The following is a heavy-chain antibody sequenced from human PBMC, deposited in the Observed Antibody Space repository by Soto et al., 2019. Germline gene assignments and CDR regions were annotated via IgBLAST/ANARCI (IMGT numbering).Heavy chain of an antibody. CDR2: IYYSGST. D-gene: IGHD6-6*01. J-gene: IGHJ4*02. V-gene: IGHV4-61*01. CDR3: VSTRTYSSFHSDY. CDR1: GGSVSSGSYY. Sequence: QVQLQESGPGLVKPSETLSLTCTVSGGSVSSGSYYWGWIRQPPGKGLEWIGYIYYSGSTNYNPSLKSRVTISVDTSKNQFSLKLSSVTAADTAVYYCVSTRTYSSFHSDYWGQGTLVTVSS.